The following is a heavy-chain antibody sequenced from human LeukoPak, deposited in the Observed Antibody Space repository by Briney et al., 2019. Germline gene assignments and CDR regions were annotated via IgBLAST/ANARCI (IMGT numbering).Heavy chain of an antibody. Sequence: ASVKVSCKASGYTFNNYGITWVRQAPGQGLEWMGWISTCNGNTNYAQKLQGRVTMTTDTSTSTAYMELRSLRSDDTAVYYCARDQLSRGVWFDPWGQGTLVTVSS. V-gene: IGHV1-18*01. J-gene: IGHJ5*02. CDR2: ISTCNGNT. CDR1: GYTFNNYG. CDR3: ARDQLSRGVWFDP. D-gene: IGHD1-1*01.